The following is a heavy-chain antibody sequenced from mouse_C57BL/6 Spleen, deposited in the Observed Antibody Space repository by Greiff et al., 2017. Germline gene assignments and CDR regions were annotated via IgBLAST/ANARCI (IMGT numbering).Heavy chain of an antibody. J-gene: IGHJ2*01. CDR3: ARGFLLLRFFFDY. CDR1: GYTFTSYW. D-gene: IGHD1-1*01. CDR2: IYPGSGST. Sequence: VQLQQPGAELVKPGDSVKMSCKASGYTFTSYWITWVKQRPGQGLEWIGDIYPGSGSTNYNEKFKSKATLTVDTSSSTAYMQLSSLTSEDSAVYYCARGFLLLRFFFDYWGQGTTLTVSS. V-gene: IGHV1-55*01.